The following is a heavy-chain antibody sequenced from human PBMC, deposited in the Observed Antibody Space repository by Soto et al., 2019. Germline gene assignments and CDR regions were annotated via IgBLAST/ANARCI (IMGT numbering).Heavy chain of an antibody. CDR2: IYPSGTI. CDR1: GVSITTHGYS. Sequence: LSLTCAVSGVSITTHGYSWSWIRQPPGKGLEWIGYIYPSGTIFYNPSLNSRVTISADTSNNQFSLKLTSVTAADTAVYFCATYTAFAKYYFDYWGRGTLVTVSS. CDR3: ATYTAFAKYYFDY. V-gene: IGHV4-30-2*01. D-gene: IGHD3-16*01. J-gene: IGHJ4*02.